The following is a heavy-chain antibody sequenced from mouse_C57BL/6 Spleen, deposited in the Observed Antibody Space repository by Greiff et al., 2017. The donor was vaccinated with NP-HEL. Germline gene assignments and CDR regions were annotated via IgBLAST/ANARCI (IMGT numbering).Heavy chain of an antibody. CDR2: IHPSDSDT. CDR1: GYTFTSSW. J-gene: IGHJ3*01. Sequence: QVQLQQPGAELVKPGASVKVSCKASGYTFTSSWMHWVKQRPGQGLEWIGRIHPSDSDTNYNQKFKGKATLTVDKSSSTAYMQISSRTAEDSAVYDCARSATVPRFAYWGQGTLVTVSA. V-gene: IGHV1-74*01. D-gene: IGHD1-1*01. CDR3: ARSATVPRFAY.